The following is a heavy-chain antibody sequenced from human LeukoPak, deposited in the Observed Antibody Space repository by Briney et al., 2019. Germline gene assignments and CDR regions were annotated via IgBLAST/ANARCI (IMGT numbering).Heavy chain of an antibody. CDR1: GGSISSYY. CDR2: IYYSGST. J-gene: IGHJ3*02. CDR3: ARTTASFIAVAGIGVPGYAFDI. V-gene: IGHV4-59*08. Sequence: SETLSLTCTVSGGSISSYYWSWIRQPPGKGLEWIGYIYYSGSTNYNPSLKSRVTISVDTSKNQFSLKLSSVTAADTAVYYCARTTASFIAVAGIGVPGYAFDIWGQGTMVTVSS. D-gene: IGHD6-19*01.